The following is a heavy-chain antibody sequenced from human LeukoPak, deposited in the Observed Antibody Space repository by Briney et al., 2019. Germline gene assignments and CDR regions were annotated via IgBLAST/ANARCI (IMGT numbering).Heavy chain of an antibody. J-gene: IGHJ6*02. V-gene: IGHV4-59*01. CDR2: IYYSGST. CDR1: GGSISSYY. CDR3: ARDKGRRNYYYYGMDV. Sequence: PSETLSLTCTVSGGSISSYYWSWIRQPPGKGLEWIGYIYYSGSTNYNPSLKSRVTISVDTSKNQFSLKLSSVTAADTAVYYCARDKGRRNYYYYGMDVWGQGTTVTVSS.